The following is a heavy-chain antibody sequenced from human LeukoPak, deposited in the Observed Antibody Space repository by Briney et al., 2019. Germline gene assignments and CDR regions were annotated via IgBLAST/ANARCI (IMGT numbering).Heavy chain of an antibody. CDR1: GFTFSNVW. CDR3: ATDGSYALGG. D-gene: IGHD3-16*01. Sequence: PGGSLRLSCEASGFTFSNVWMHWVRHAPGKGLGWVSYILSDGSMTNYADNVKGRFTVSRDNAKNTVYLQMNSLRVEDTAVYYCATDGSYALGGWGQGTLVTISS. CDR2: ILSDGSMT. J-gene: IGHJ4*02. V-gene: IGHV3-74*01.